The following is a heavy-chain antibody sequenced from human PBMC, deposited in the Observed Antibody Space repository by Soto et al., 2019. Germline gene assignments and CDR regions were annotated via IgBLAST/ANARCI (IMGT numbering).Heavy chain of an antibody. V-gene: IGHV1-69*13. D-gene: IGHD6-19*01. CDR2: IIPIFGTA. Sequence: GASVKVSCKASGGTFSSYAISWVRQAPGQGLEWMGGIIPIFGTANYAQKFQGRVTITADESTSTAYMELSSLRSEDTAVYYCARDRDHKQWLVRGYYFDYWGQGTLVTVSS. J-gene: IGHJ4*02. CDR3: ARDRDHKQWLVRGYYFDY. CDR1: GGTFSSYA.